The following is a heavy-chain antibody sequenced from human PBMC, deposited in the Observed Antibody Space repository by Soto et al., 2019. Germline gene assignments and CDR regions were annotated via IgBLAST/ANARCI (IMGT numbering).Heavy chain of an antibody. CDR2: IVVGSGNT. CDR3: AAFDPGPMGFDP. D-gene: IGHD3-9*01. CDR1: GFTFSSSA. Sequence: SVKVSCKASGFTFSSSAVQWVRQARGQSLEWIGKIVVGSGNTTYAQKFQERVTITRETSTSTAYMELSSLRSEDAAFYYCAAFDPGPMGFDPWGQGTLVTVSS. J-gene: IGHJ5*02. V-gene: IGHV1-58*01.